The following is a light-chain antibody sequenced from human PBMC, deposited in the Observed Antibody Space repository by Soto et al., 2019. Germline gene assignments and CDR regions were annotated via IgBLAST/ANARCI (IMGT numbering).Light chain of an antibody. V-gene: IGLV1-47*01. Sequence: QSVLTQPPSASGTPGQGVTISCSGSASNIGSNYVYWYQQLPGPAPKLLIYRNNQRPSGVPDRFSGSKSGTSASLAISGLRSADEADYFCATWDDSLNGFYVFGTGTKVTVL. CDR2: RNN. CDR1: ASNIGSNY. J-gene: IGLJ1*01. CDR3: ATWDDSLNGFYV.